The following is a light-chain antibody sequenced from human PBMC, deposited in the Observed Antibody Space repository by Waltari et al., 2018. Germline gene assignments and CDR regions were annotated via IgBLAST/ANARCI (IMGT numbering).Light chain of an antibody. CDR2: EAS. CDR3: QQYHSSPPT. J-gene: IGKJ4*01. V-gene: IGKV3-20*01. CDR1: QSVSSSY. Sequence: EIVLTQSPGTLSLSPGERATLSCRASQSVSSSYLAWYQQKPGQAPRLLIYEASSRATGIPDRFSGSGSGTDFTLTINRLEPEDFAVYYCQQYHSSPPTFGGGTKVEIK.